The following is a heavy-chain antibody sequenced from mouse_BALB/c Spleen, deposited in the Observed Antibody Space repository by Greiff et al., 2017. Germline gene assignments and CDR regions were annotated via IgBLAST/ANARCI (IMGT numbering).Heavy chain of an antibody. V-gene: IGHV1S34*01. CDR3: ARPHVYYGSSYWYFDV. Sequence: LVKTGASVKISCKASGYSFTGYYMHWVKQSHGKSLEWIGYISCYNGATSYNQKFKGKAIFTVDTSSSTAYMQFNSLTSEDSAVYYCARPHVYYGSSYWYFDVWGAGTTVTVSS. CDR2: ISCYNGAT. J-gene: IGHJ1*01. CDR1: GYSFTGYY. D-gene: IGHD1-1*01.